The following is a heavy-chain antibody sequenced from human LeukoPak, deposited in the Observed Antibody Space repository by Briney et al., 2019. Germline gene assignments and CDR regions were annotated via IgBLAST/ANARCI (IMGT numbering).Heavy chain of an antibody. Sequence: GGSLRLSRAASGFSFDDYAMHWVRQAPGKSLEWVSLISGDGGITYYADSVKGRFTISRDNSKNSLYLQMNSLRTEDTALYYCAKAPIVGTTRDGFDIWGQGTMVTVSS. CDR1: GFSFDDYA. CDR3: AKAPIVGTTRDGFDI. J-gene: IGHJ3*02. V-gene: IGHV3-43*02. CDR2: ISGDGGIT. D-gene: IGHD1-26*01.